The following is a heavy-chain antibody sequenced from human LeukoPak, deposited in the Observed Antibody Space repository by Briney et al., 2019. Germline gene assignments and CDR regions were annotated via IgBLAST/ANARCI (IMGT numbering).Heavy chain of an antibody. D-gene: IGHD3-16*02. CDR3: ARDPVSRGELSLDY. V-gene: IGHV3-48*03. CDR1: GFTFSSYE. Sequence: GSLRLSCAASGFTFSSYEMNWVRQAPGKGLEWVSYISGSGSTIYYAGSVKGRFTISRDNAKSSLYLQMSSLRAEDTAVYYCARDPVSRGELSLDYWGQGTLVTVSS. J-gene: IGHJ4*02. CDR2: ISGSGSTI.